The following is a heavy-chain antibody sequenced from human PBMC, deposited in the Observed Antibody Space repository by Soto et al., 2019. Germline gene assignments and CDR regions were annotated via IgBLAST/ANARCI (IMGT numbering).Heavy chain of an antibody. CDR2: IIPILGIA. CDR3: ARGYGDYGPLWFGP. Sequence: QVQLVQSGAEVKKPGSSVKVSCKAPGGTFSSYTISWVRQAPGQGLEWMGRIIPILGIANYAQKFQGRVTIPADKPTSTAYRVLSSLRSEDRAVYYCARGYGDYGPLWFGPWGQGTLVTVSS. J-gene: IGHJ5*02. V-gene: IGHV1-69*02. CDR1: GGTFSSYT. D-gene: IGHD4-17*01.